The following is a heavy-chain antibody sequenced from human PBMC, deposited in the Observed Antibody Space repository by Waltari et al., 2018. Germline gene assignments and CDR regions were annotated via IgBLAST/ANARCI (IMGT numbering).Heavy chain of an antibody. Sequence: VKGRFTISRDNAKNSLYLQMNSLRADDTAVYYCAKALRTYYYDSSGYYYFDYWGQGTLVTVSS. V-gene: IGHV3-11*06. CDR3: AKALRTYYYDSSGYYYFDY. J-gene: IGHJ4*02. D-gene: IGHD3-22*01.